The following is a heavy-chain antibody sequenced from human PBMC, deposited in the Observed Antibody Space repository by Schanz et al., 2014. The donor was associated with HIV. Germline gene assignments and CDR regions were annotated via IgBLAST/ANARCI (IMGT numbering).Heavy chain of an antibody. D-gene: IGHD3-10*01. CDR3: ARGGILLLRGVSNWFDP. CDR2: ISHSGST. Sequence: QVHLQQSGAGLLKPSETLSLTCAVNGGSFSGYYWSWVRQPPGKGLEWIGEISHSGSTNYNPSLRSRVTMSVDTSKNQFSVKLKSVSAADTAVYFCARGGILLLRGVSNWFDPWGQGTLVTVSS. V-gene: IGHV4-34*02. CDR1: GGSFSGYY. J-gene: IGHJ5*02.